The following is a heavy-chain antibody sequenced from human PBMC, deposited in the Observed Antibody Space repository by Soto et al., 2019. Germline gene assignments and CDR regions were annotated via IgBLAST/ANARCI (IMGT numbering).Heavy chain of an antibody. CDR1: GFSLSTSGLG. D-gene: IGHD6-19*01. J-gene: IGHJ4*02. Sequence: QITLKESGPTLVRPTQTLTLTCTFSGFSLSTSGLGVGWIRQPPGKALEWLALSYWNDDKRYSPSLKARLTITKDTSKNQVVLTITNMDPVDTATYYFAHRRSRWYLFDYWGQGTLVTVSS. V-gene: IGHV2-5*01. CDR3: AHRRSRWYLFDY. CDR2: SYWNDDK.